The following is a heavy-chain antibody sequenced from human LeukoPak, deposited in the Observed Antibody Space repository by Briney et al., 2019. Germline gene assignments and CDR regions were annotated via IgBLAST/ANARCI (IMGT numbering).Heavy chain of an antibody. CDR2: VYSSGRA. V-gene: IGHV4-59*01. D-gene: IGHD3-10*01. CDR1: GGSMTSYY. J-gene: IGHJ4*02. CDR3: ARYLSSGLDS. Sequence: SETLSLTCTVSGGSMTSYYWSWIRQPPGKGLEWLVYVYSSGRASYSPSLNSRVTILVDTSANQFSLQLSSVTAADTAVYYCARYLSSGLDSWGPGTLVTVSS.